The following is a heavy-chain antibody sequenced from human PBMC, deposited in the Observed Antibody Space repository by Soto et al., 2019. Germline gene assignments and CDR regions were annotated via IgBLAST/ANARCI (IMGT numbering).Heavy chain of an antibody. D-gene: IGHD3-22*01. CDR3: ARDPTRTNYYDSSP. CDR1: GFTFSSYS. CDR2: ISSSSSYI. V-gene: IGHV3-21*02. Sequence: EVLLLESGGGLVQPGGSLRLSCAASGFTFSSYSMNWVRQAPGKGLEWVSSISSSSSYIYYADSVKGRFTISRDNAKNSQYQQMNSLRAEDTAVYYCARDPTRTNYYDSSPGGQGTLFTVSS. J-gene: IGHJ5*02.